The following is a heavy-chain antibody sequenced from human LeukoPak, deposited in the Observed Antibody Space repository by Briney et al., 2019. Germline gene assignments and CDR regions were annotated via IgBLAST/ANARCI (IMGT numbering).Heavy chain of an antibody. Sequence: GGSLRLSCAASRFTFNNYWVNWVGQAQGKGLEWVANIKQDGSEKYYVDSVKGRFTISRDNAKNSLYLQMNSLRAEDTAVYYCARDLNDFWSGKDAFDIWGQGTMVTVSS. CDR1: RFTFNNYW. CDR3: ARDLNDFWSGKDAFDI. D-gene: IGHD3-3*01. V-gene: IGHV3-7*01. J-gene: IGHJ3*02. CDR2: IKQDGSEK.